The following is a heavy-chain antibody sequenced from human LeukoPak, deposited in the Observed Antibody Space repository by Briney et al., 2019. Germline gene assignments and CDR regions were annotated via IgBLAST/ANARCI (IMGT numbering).Heavy chain of an antibody. J-gene: IGHJ4*02. V-gene: IGHV4-4*07. CDR1: GGSISSYY. Sequence: SETLSLTCTVSGGSISSYYWSWIRQPAGKGLEWIGRIYTSGSTNYNPSLKSRVTMSVDTSKNQFSLKLSSVTAADTAVYYCARDPESVEMATKYPGGYFDYWGQGTLVTVSS. D-gene: IGHD5-24*01. CDR2: IYTSGST. CDR3: ARDPESVEMATKYPGGYFDY.